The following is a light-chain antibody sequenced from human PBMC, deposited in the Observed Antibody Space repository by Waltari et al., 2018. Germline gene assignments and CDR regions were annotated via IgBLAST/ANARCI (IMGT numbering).Light chain of an antibody. CDR3: ASYTSSDSFVV. CDR1: SSDIGDYNF. J-gene: IGLJ2*01. V-gene: IGLV2-14*03. Sequence: QSALTQPASVSGSPGQSITISCTGNSSDIGDYNFVSWYQHHPGEAPKLVIYDVTKRPSGISNRFSGSKSGNTASLTISGLQAEDEANYVCASYTSSDSFVVFGGGTKLTVL. CDR2: DVT.